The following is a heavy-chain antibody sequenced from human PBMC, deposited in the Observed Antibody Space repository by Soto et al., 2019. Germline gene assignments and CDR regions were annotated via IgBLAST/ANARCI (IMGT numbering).Heavy chain of an antibody. Sequence: PSETLPLTCTVSGASITTYYWSWIRQPPGKGLEWIGYISYSGSTDYNPSLKSRVTISFDASKNQISLQVRSATAADAAVYYCARDLKEYCSDGKCNWFDPWGQGTLVTVSS. CDR3: ARDLKEYCSDGKCNWFDP. V-gene: IGHV4-59*01. CDR2: ISYSGST. D-gene: IGHD2-15*01. J-gene: IGHJ5*02. CDR1: GASITTYY.